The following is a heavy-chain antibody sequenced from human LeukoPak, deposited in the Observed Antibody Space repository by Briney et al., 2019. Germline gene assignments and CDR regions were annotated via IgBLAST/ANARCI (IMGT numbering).Heavy chain of an antibody. Sequence: GSSVKVSCKASGGTFSSYAISWVRQAPGQGLEWMGRIIPILGIANYAQKFQGRVTITADKSTSTAYMELSSLRSEDTAVYYCARDSVLYYYGSGSYPPFDYWGQGTLVTVSS. CDR3: ARDSVLYYYGSGSYPPFDY. J-gene: IGHJ4*02. D-gene: IGHD3-10*01. V-gene: IGHV1-69*04. CDR1: GGTFSSYA. CDR2: IIPILGIA.